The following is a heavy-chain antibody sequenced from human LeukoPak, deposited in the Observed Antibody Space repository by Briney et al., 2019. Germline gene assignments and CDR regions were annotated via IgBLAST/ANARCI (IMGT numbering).Heavy chain of an antibody. V-gene: IGHV1-69*05. CDR1: GGTFSSYA. J-gene: IGHJ4*02. D-gene: IGHD1-26*01. Sequence: ASVKVSCKASGGTFSSYAISWVRQAPGQGLEWMGGIIPIFGTANYAQKFQGRVTITTDESTSTAYMELSSLRSEDTAVHYCARGNEVGAGFDYWGQGTLVTVSS. CDR3: ARGNEVGAGFDY. CDR2: IIPIFGTA.